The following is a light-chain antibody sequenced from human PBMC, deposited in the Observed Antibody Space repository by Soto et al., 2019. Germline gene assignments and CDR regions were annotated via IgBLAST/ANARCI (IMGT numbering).Light chain of an antibody. Sequence: IVLTQSPATLSLSPGERATLSCRASQSVSSYLAWYQQKPGQAPRLLIYDASNRATGIPARFSGSGSGTDFTLTISSLEPEDFEVYYCQQRSNWPPGLTFGGGTKVEIK. J-gene: IGKJ4*01. V-gene: IGKV3-11*01. CDR3: QQRSNWPPGLT. CDR2: DAS. CDR1: QSVSSY.